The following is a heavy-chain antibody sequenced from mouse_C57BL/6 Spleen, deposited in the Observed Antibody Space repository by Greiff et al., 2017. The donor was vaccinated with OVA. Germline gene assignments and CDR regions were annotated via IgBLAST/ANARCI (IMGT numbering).Heavy chain of an antibody. CDR2: IYPGSGST. CDR1: GYTFTSYW. J-gene: IGHJ4*01. CDR3: ARSGSSGYPPIDAMDY. V-gene: IGHV1-55*01. Sequence: QVQLQQPGAELVKPGASVKMSCKASGYTFTSYWITWVKQRPGQGLEWIGDIYPGSGSTNYNEKFKSKATLTVDTSSSTAYMQLSSLTSEDSAVYYCARSGSSGYPPIDAMDYWGQGTSVTVSS. D-gene: IGHD3-2*02.